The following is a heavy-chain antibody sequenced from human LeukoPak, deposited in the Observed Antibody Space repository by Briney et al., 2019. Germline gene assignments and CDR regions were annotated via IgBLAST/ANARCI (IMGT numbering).Heavy chain of an antibody. CDR1: GYTFTSYD. J-gene: IGHJ4*02. D-gene: IGHD6-6*01. CDR2: MNPNSGNT. V-gene: IGHV1-8*01. Sequence: GASVKVSCNASGYTFTSYDINWVRQATGQGLEWMGWMNPNSGNTRYAQKSLGRVTMTRVTSISTAYMELGSLRSVDPAVYYCAQGILGIAARRGKMLRPYYFDYWGQGTLVTVSS. CDR3: AQGILGIAARRGKMLRPYYFDY.